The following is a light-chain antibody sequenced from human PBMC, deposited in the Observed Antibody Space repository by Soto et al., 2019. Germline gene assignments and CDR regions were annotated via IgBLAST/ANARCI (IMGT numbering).Light chain of an antibody. CDR2: DVS. CDR3: TSYTRSDIGV. CDR1: SSDVGGYDF. J-gene: IGLJ3*02. V-gene: IGLV2-14*01. Sequence: LTQPHSVSGSPGQSITISCTGTSSDVGGYDFVSWYQQRPGKAPKLIIYDVSNRPSGVSNRFSGSKSGNTASLTISGLQAEDEAAYYCTSYTRSDIGVFGGGTKLTVL.